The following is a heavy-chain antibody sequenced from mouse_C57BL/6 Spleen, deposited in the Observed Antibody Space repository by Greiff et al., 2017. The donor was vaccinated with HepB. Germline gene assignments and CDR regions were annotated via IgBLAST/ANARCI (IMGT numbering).Heavy chain of an antibody. CDR1: GYTFTSYW. D-gene: IGHD1-1*01. V-gene: IGHV1-64*01. J-gene: IGHJ2*01. CDR2: IHPNSGST. CDR3: CVTTVVAGDYFAY. Sequence: VQLQQPGAELVKPGASVKLSCKASGYTFTSYWMHWVKQRPGQGLEWIGMIHPNSGSTNYNEKFKSKATLTVDKSSSTAYMQLSSLTSEDSAVYYCCVTTVVAGDYFAYWGQGTTLTVSS.